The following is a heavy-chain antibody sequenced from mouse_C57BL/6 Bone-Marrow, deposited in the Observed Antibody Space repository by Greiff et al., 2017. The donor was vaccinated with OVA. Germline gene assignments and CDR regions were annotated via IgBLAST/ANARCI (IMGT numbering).Heavy chain of an antibody. CDR2: ISDGGSYT. CDR1: GFTFSSYA. D-gene: IGHD3-3*01. V-gene: IGHV5-4*01. J-gene: IGHJ3*01. CDR3: AREDGTYFFAY. Sequence: EVMLVESGGGLVKPGGSLKLSCAASGFTFSSYAMSWVRQTPEKRLEWVATISDGGSYTYYPDNVKGRFTISRDNAKNNLYLQMSHLKSEDTAMYYCAREDGTYFFAYWGQGTLVTVSA.